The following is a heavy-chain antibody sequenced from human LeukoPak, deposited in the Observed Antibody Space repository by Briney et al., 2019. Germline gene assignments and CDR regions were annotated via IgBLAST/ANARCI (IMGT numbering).Heavy chain of an antibody. J-gene: IGHJ4*02. D-gene: IGHD3-10*01. CDR1: GDSFSSRGYY. CDR2: SHTSGRT. Sequence: PSETLSLTCTVSGDSFSSRGYYWSWIRQPAGKGLEWIGRSHTSGRTNYNPSLKSRVTISVDTSKNQFSLKLSSVTAADTAVCFCAREFNRRGSLYFDYWGQGTVVTVSS. V-gene: IGHV4-61*02. CDR3: AREFNRRGSLYFDY.